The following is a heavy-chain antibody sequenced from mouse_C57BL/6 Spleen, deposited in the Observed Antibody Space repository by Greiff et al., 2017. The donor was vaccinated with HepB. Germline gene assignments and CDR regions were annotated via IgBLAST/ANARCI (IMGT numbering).Heavy chain of an antibody. CDR2: IYPRDGST. CDR1: GYAFSSYW. Sequence: VQLQESGAELVKPWASVKISCKASGYAFSSYWMNWVKQRPGKGLEWIGYIYPRDGSTKYNEKFKGKATLTADKSSSTAYMQLNSLTSEDSAVYFCAKTGYFDYWGQGTTLTVSS. J-gene: IGHJ2*01. D-gene: IGHD4-1*01. CDR3: AKTGYFDY. V-gene: IGHV1-80*01.